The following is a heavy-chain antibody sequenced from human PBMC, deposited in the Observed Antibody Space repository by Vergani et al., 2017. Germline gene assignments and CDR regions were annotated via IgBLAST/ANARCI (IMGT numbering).Heavy chain of an antibody. CDR3: ARIVVVVAATLYYFDY. V-gene: IGHV4-34*01. D-gene: IGHD2-15*01. Sequence: QVQLQQWGAGLLKPSETLSLTCAVYGGSFSGYYWSWIRQPPGKGLEWIGEINLSGSTNYNPSLKSPVTISVDTSKNQFSLKLSSVTAADTAVYYCARIVVVVAATLYYFDYWGQGTLVTVSS. CDR1: GGSFSGYY. J-gene: IGHJ4*02. CDR2: INLSGST.